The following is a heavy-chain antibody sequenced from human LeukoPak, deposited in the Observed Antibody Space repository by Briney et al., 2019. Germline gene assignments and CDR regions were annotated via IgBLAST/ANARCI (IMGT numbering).Heavy chain of an antibody. D-gene: IGHD5-12*01. Sequence: GGSLRLSCAASGFSFSSYGMHWVRQAPGKGLEWVAVIWYDGTNKNYADSVKGRFTISRDNSKNMLYLQMNSLRVEDTALYYCASHGGLWGQGTLVTVSS. J-gene: IGHJ4*02. CDR3: ASHGGL. V-gene: IGHV3-33*01. CDR2: IWYDGTNK. CDR1: GFSFSSYG.